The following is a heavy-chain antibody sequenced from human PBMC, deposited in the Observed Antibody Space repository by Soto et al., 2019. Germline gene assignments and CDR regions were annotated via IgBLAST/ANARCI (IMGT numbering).Heavy chain of an antibody. CDR2: ISGSGDTT. CDR3: ANNNLFGSGTKDY. Sequence: EVQVLDSGGGLVQPGGSLRLSCAASGFTFNNYAMSWVRQAPGKGLEWVSSISGSGDTTYYADSVKGRFGIFRDNSRNMVFLQLNSLRAEDTALYFCANNNLFGSGTKDYWGQGTLVTVSS. J-gene: IGHJ4*02. V-gene: IGHV3-23*01. CDR1: GFTFNNYA. D-gene: IGHD3-10*01.